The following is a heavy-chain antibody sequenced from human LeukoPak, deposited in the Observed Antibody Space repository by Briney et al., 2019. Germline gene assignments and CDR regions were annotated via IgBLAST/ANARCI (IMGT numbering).Heavy chain of an antibody. CDR3: ARDPSQGPGRITMVRGPRYGMDV. J-gene: IGHJ6*02. Sequence: GGSLRLSCAASGFTFSSYWMHWVRQAPGKGLVWVSRINTDGSSTSYADSVKGRFTISRDNAKNSLYLQMNSLRAEDTAVYYCARDPSQGPGRITMVRGPRYGMDVWGQGTTVTVSS. CDR1: GFTFSSYW. D-gene: IGHD3-10*01. CDR2: INTDGSST. V-gene: IGHV3-74*01.